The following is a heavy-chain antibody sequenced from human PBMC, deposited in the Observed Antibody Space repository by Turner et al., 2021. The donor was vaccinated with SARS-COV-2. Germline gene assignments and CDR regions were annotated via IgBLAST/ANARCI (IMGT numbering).Heavy chain of an antibody. Sequence: QVQLVESGGGVVQPGRSLRLSCAASGFTFRSYGMHWVRQAPGKGLEWVAVISYDGTNKYYADSVKGRFTISRDNSKNTLYLQMNSLRAEDTAVYYCAKDLGQLDWFDPWGQGTLVTVSS. CDR1: GFTFRSYG. CDR3: AKDLGQLDWFDP. V-gene: IGHV3-30*18. J-gene: IGHJ5*02. CDR2: ISYDGTNK. D-gene: IGHD6-13*01.